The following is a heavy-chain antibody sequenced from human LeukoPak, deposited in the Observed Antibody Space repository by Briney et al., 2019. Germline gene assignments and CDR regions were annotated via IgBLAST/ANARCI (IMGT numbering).Heavy chain of an antibody. D-gene: IGHD1-1*01. CDR3: ARGAYNWNDGDYSDY. J-gene: IGHJ4*02. CDR1: GFTVSSNY. V-gene: IGHV3-66*01. Sequence: GGSLRLSCAASGFTVSSNYMSWDRQAPGKGLEWVSVIYSGGSTYYADSVKGRFTISRDNSKNTLYLQMNSLRAEDTAVYYCARGAYNWNDGDYSDYWGQGTLVTVSS. CDR2: IYSGGST.